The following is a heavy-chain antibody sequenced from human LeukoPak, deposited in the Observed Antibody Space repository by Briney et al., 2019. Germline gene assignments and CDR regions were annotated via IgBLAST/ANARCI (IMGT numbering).Heavy chain of an antibody. Sequence: GRSLRLSCAASGFTFSSYAMHWVRQAPGKGLEWGAVISYDGSNKYYADSVKGRFTISRDNSKNTLNLQMSSLRAEDTAVYCCARDRDSGSYCDYWGQGTLVTVSS. D-gene: IGHD1-26*01. CDR3: ARDRDSGSYCDY. CDR2: ISYDGSNK. V-gene: IGHV3-30*04. CDR1: GFTFSSYA. J-gene: IGHJ4*02.